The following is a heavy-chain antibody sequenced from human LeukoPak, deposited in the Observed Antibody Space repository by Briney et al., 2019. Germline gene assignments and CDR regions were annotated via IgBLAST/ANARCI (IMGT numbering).Heavy chain of an antibody. D-gene: IGHD3-22*01. J-gene: IGHJ4*02. CDR3: ARGDYYYDSSGYLSPSFDY. CDR2: ISAYNGNT. CDR1: GYTFTSYG. V-gene: IGHV1-18*01. Sequence: ASVKVSCKASGYTFTSYGISWVRQAPGQGLEWMGWISAYNGNTNYAQKLQGRVTMTTDTSTSTAYMELRSLRSDDTAVYYCARGDYYYDSSGYLSPSFDYWGQGTLVTVSS.